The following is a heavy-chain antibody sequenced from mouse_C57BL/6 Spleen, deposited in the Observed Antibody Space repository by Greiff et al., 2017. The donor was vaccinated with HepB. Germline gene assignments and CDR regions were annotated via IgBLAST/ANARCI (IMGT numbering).Heavy chain of an antibody. D-gene: IGHD4-1*01. V-gene: IGHV1-82*01. J-gene: IGHJ3*01. CDR2: IYPGDGDT. Sequence: VKLMESGPELVKPGASVKISCKASGYAFSSSWMNWVKQRPGKGLEWIGRIYPGDGDTNYNGKFKGKATLTADKSSSTAYMQLSSLTSEDSAVYFCARKGLTGVFAYWGQGTLVTVSA. CDR3: ARKGLTGVFAY. CDR1: GYAFSSSW.